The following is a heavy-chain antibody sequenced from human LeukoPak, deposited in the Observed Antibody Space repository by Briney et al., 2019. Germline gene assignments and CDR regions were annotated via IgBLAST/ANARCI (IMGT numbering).Heavy chain of an antibody. CDR2: ISYDGSNK. CDR1: GFTFSSYG. D-gene: IGHD6-19*01. CDR3: AKDREQWLGGGFFDY. V-gene: IGHV3-30*18. J-gene: IGHJ4*02. Sequence: GGSLRLYCAASGFTFSSYGMHWVRQAPGKGLEWVAVISYDGSNKYYADSVKGRFTISRDNSKNTLYLQMNSLRAEDTAVYYCAKDREQWLGGGFFDYWGQGTLVTVSS.